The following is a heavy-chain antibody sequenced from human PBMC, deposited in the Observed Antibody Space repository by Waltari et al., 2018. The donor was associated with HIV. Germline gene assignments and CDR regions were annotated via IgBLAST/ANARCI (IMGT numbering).Heavy chain of an antibody. V-gene: IGHV3-74*01. CDR3: ATSVESYDFWSGAYYFDY. CDR1: GFTFSSYW. J-gene: IGHJ4*02. Sequence: EVQVVESGGGLVQPGGTLRLSCAASGFTFSSYWMHWVRQVPGKGLEWVSRMNTDGSSTSYADSVEGRCTISRDNAKNTLFLQLYSLRAEDTAVYYCATSVESYDFWSGAYYFDYWGQGTLVTVSS. D-gene: IGHD3-3*01. CDR2: MNTDGSST.